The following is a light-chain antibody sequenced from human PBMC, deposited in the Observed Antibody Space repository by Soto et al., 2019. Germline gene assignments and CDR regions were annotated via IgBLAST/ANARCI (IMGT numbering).Light chain of an antibody. Sequence: DIQMTQPPSSLSASVEDRVIITCRASQSINNHLNRYQQKTGKAPKLLIFAASSLPTGVPSRCSGSGSGTDFTLTISSLQREDFATYYCQESLTRLGTFGPGTKVDIK. J-gene: IGKJ3*01. CDR2: AAS. V-gene: IGKV1-39*01. CDR3: QESLTRLGT. CDR1: QSINNH.